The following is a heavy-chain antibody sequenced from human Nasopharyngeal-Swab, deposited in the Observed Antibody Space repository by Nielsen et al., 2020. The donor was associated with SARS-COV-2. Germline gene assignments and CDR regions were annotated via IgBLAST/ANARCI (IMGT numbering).Heavy chain of an antibody. CDR1: GFTFSSYA. CDR2: ISYDGSNK. CDR3: TRGGTTVTPGYYYYGMDV. V-gene: IGHV3-30-3*01. Sequence: GGSLRLSCAASGFTFSSYAMHWVRQAPGKGLEWVAVISYDGSNKYYADSVKGRFTISRDNSKNTLYLQMNSLRAEDTAVYYCTRGGTTVTPGYYYYGMDVWGQGTTVTVSS. D-gene: IGHD4-11*01. J-gene: IGHJ6*02.